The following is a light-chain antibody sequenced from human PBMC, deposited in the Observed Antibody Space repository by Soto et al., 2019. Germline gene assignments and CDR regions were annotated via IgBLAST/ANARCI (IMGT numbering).Light chain of an antibody. CDR1: QSVSSN. J-gene: IGKJ1*01. Sequence: EIVMTQSPATLSVSPGERATLSCRASQSVSSNLAWYQQKPGQAPRLLIYGASTRATGIPASFSGSGSGTEFTLTLSSLQSEDFAVYYCQQYNNWRTFGQGTKVDIK. CDR3: QQYNNWRT. CDR2: GAS. V-gene: IGKV3-15*01.